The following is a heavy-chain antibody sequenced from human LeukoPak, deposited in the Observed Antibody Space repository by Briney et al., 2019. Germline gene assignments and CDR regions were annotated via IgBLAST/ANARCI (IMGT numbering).Heavy chain of an antibody. J-gene: IGHJ6*02. CDR3: ARADPTRADV. Sequence: ASVKVSCKASGYTFTSYGISWVRQAPGQGLEWMGWMNPNSGNTGYAQKFQGRVTMTRNTSISTAYMELSSLRSDDTAVYYCARADPTRADVWGQGTTVTVSS. CDR1: GYTFTSYG. V-gene: IGHV1-8*02. CDR2: MNPNSGNT.